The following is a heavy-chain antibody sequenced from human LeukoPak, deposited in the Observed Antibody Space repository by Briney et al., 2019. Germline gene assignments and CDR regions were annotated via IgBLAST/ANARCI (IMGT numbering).Heavy chain of an antibody. CDR3: ARSLPLTVGDSRDNFDY. Sequence: ASVKVSCKASGYTFTNYYMHWVRQAPGQGLEWMGIINPSGGSTSYAQRFQGRVTMTRDTSTSTVYMELSSLRSDDTAVYYCARSLPLTVGDSRDNFDYWGQGTLVTVSS. V-gene: IGHV1-46*01. CDR2: INPSGGST. CDR1: GYTFTNYY. J-gene: IGHJ4*02. D-gene: IGHD4-23*01.